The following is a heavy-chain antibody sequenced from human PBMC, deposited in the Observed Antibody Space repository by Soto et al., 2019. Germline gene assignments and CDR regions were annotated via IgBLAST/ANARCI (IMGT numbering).Heavy chain of an antibody. J-gene: IGHJ5*02. D-gene: IGHD2-15*01. V-gene: IGHV4-34*01. CDR2: INHSGST. CDR3: AGGKRGGSCYSICSWFEP. CDR1: GGSFSGYY. Sequence: QVQLQQWGAGLLKPSETLSLTCAVYGGSFSGYYWSWIRQPPGKGLEWIGEINHSGSTNYNPSLRRLVAIAVDMTKTQFPLKLRSVTAPDTAVYYCAGGKRGGSCYSICSWFEPWGQGTLVTVSS.